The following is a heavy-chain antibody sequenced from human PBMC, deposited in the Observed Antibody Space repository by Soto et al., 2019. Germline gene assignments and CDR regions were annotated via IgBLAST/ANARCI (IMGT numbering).Heavy chain of an antibody. CDR3: ARDPPGSGWAFDY. CDR2: IWADGSNK. CDR1: GFTFSTHA. V-gene: IGHV3-33*01. J-gene: IGHJ4*02. D-gene: IGHD6-19*01. Sequence: GGSLRLSCAAAGFTFSTHAMHWVRQAPGKGLEWVAFIWADGSNKYYADSVKGRATISRDNSKRTVDLQMNSLRAEDTAVYYCARDPPGSGWAFDYWGQGPLVTVSS.